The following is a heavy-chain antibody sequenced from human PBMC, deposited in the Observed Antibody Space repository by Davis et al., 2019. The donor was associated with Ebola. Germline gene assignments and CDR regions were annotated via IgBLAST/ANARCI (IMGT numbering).Heavy chain of an antibody. D-gene: IGHD3-3*01. J-gene: IGHJ6*04. CDR2: TYNSGRT. CDR1: GASTSRYY. V-gene: IGHV4-59*01. CDR3: ARGRLLEWPPTFYGLDV. Sequence: SETLSLTCSVSGASTSRYYWSWIRQAPGKRLQWIGFTYNSGRTNHNPSLQSRVTISIDTPNKQISLKLSSVTAADTAVYYCARGRLLEWPPTFYGLDVWGKGTTVTVSS.